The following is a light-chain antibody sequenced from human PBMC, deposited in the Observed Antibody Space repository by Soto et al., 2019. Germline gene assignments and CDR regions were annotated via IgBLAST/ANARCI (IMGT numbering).Light chain of an antibody. CDR3: QQLNSYPLT. V-gene: IGKV1-9*01. J-gene: IGKJ5*01. Sequence: IQLTQSPSSLSASVGDRVTITCRASQGFSTYLAWYQQKPGKAPKLLIYGASTLQGGVPSRFSGSGSGTDFTLTSSSLQPEDFATYYCQQLNSYPLTCGQGTRREIK. CDR1: QGFSTY. CDR2: GAS.